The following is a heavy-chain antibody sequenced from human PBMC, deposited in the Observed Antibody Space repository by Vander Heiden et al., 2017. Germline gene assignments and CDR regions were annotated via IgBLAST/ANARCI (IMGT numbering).Heavy chain of an antibody. CDR2: ISYDGSNK. CDR1: GFTFSSYG. J-gene: IGHJ4*02. CDR3: AKDKFTAAGTPFDY. V-gene: IGHV3-30*18. Sequence: QVQLVESGGGVVQPGRSLRLSCAASGFTFSSYGMHWVRQAPGKGMEWVAVISYDGSNKYYADSVKGRFTISRDNSKNTLYLQMNSLRAEDTAVYYCAKDKFTAAGTPFDYWGQGTLVTVSS. D-gene: IGHD6-13*01.